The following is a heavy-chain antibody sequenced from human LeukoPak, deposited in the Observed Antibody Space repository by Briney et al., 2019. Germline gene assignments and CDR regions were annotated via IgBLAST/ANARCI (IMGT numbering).Heavy chain of an antibody. Sequence: ASETLSLTCTVSGGSISSGSYYWGWIRRPGGKGLEWIGRIYTSGSTDYNPSLKSQVTITVDPSKHQFYLKLSSVTARDSVVYCCERDNPPGWVDPWGQGPLVTVSS. CDR2: IYTSGST. J-gene: IGHJ5*02. CDR1: GGSISSGSYY. V-gene: IGHV4-61*02. D-gene: IGHD2-2*01. CDR3: ERDNPPGWVDP.